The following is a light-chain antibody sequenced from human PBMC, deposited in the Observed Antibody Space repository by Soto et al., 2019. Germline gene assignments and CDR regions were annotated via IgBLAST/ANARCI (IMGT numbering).Light chain of an antibody. Sequence: QSVLTQPASASGTPGQTITISCSGRTSNIGNNMVVWYYHLPRAAAKLLIYNNNNRRPAVPARLFSSSSATTTALPISALQPEDESHYYCSVWYAGLNGLVFGGGTKVTVL. V-gene: IGLV1-44*01. CDR1: TSNIGNNM. J-gene: IGLJ3*02. CDR3: SVWYAGLNGLV. CDR2: NNN.